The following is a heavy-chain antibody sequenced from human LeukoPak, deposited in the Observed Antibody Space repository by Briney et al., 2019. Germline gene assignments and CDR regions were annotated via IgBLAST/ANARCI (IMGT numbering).Heavy chain of an antibody. CDR2: ISYDGSNK. Sequence: GGSLRLSCAASGFTFSSYAMHWVRQAPGKGLEWVAVISYDGSNKYYADSVKGRFTISRDNSKNTLYLQMNSLRAEDTAVYYCARVALPYYYDSSDAFDIWGQGTMVTVSS. CDR1: GFTFSSYA. J-gene: IGHJ3*02. CDR3: ARVALPYYYDSSDAFDI. V-gene: IGHV3-30-3*01. D-gene: IGHD3-22*01.